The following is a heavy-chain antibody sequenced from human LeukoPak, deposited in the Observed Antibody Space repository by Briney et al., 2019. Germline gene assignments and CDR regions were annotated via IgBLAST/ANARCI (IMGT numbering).Heavy chain of an antibody. CDR3: THDITVVRGGCLVDGDYFDY. J-gene: IGHJ4*02. Sequence: ASVKVSLKSSGYTFTCYYSHWLGQVPGQGLEGMGWINPNSGGTNYAQKFKGRVTITSDTSNSTAYMELSRMRSDDTAVYYCTHDITVVRGGCLVDGDYFDYWGQGTLVTVSS. CDR2: INPNSGGT. CDR1: GYTFTCYY. D-gene: IGHD3-10*01. V-gene: IGHV1-2*02.